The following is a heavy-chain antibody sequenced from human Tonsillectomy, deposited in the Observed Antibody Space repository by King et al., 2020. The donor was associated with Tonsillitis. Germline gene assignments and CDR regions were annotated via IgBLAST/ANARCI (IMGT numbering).Heavy chain of an antibody. Sequence: VQLVESGGGVVQPGRSLRLSCAASGFTFSSYAMHWVRQAPGKGLEWVAVISYDGCNKYYADSVKGRFTISRDNSKNTLYLQMNSLRAEDTAVYYCAINVIHSGCYRSGAFGSWGRGTMVPV. CDR1: GFTFSSYA. D-gene: IGHD1-26*01. CDR2: ISYDGCNK. V-gene: IGHV3-30-3*01. J-gene: IGHJ3*02. CDR3: AINVIHSGCYRSGAFGS.